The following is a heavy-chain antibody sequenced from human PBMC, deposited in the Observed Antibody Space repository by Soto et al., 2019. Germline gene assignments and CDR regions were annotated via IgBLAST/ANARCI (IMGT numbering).Heavy chain of an antibody. CDR1: GFTFSSYA. J-gene: IGHJ4*02. Sequence: EVQLLESGGGLVQPGGSLRLSCAASGFTFSSYAMSWVRQAPGKGLEWVSAISGSGGSTYYADSVKGRFTISRDNSKNTLYLQMNSLRAEDTAVSYCAKDSAEGVVVVITTGYFEYCGQGTLVTVSS. D-gene: IGHD3-22*01. CDR2: ISGSGGST. CDR3: AKDSAEGVVVVITTGYFEY. V-gene: IGHV3-23*01.